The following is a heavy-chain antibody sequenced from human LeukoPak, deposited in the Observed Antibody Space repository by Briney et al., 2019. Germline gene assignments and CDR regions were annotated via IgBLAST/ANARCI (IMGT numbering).Heavy chain of an antibody. V-gene: IGHV1-46*01. CDR2: INPSGGST. J-gene: IGHJ5*02. D-gene: IGHD2-15*01. CDR1: GHTFTSYY. CDR3: ARDHVRKKVVVAATPHWFDP. Sequence: GASVKVSCKASGHTFTSYYMHWVRQAPGQGLEWMGIINPSGGSTSYAQKFQGRVTMTRDTSTSTVYMELSSLRSEDTAVYYCARDHVRKKVVVAATPHWFDPWGQGTLVTVSS.